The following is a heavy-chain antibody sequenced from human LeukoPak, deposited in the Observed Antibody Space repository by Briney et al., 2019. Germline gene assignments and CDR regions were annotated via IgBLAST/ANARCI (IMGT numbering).Heavy chain of an antibody. CDR3: ARDSGRLGQSSGIVKRGYSYGFDY. V-gene: IGHV3-11*04. Sequence: PGGSLRLSCAASGFTFSDYYMSWIRQAPGKGLEWVSYISSSGSTIYYADSVKGRFTISRDNAKNSLYLQMNSLRAEDTAVYYCARDSGRLGQSSGIVKRGYSYGFDYWGQGTLVTVSS. J-gene: IGHJ4*02. CDR1: GFTFSDYY. CDR2: ISSSGSTI. D-gene: IGHD5-18*01.